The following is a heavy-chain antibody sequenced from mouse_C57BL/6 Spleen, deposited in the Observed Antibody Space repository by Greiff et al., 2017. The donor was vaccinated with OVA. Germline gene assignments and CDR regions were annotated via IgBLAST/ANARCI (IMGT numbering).Heavy chain of an antibody. Sequence: QVQLQQPGAELVRPGTSVKLSCKASGYTFTSYWMHWVKQRPGQGLEWIGVIDPSDSYTNYNQQFKGKATLTVSTSSSTANMQLSSLTAEDSAVYYCARSYGEAWFAYWGQGTLVTVSA. CDR1: GYTFTSYW. D-gene: IGHD1-1*01. CDR3: ARSYGEAWFAY. J-gene: IGHJ3*01. V-gene: IGHV1-59*01. CDR2: IDPSDSYT.